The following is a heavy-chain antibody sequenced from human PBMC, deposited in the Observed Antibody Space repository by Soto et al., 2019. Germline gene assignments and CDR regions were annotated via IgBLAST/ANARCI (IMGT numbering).Heavy chain of an antibody. CDR3: ARPYGGVPVGYFDL. CDR2: INSDGSST. CDR1: GFTFSSYW. V-gene: IGHV3-74*01. J-gene: IGHJ2*01. D-gene: IGHD4-17*01. Sequence: GGSLRLSCAASGFTFSSYWMHWVRQAPGKGLVWVSRINSDGSSTSYADSMKGRFTISRDNAKNTLYLQMNSLRAEDTAVYYCARPYGGVPVGYFDLWGRGTLVTVSS.